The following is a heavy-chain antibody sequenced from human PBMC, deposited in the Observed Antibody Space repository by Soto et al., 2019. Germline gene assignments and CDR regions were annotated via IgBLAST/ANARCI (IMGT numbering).Heavy chain of an antibody. V-gene: IGHV4-59*12. CDR3: ASSKYDVVAGSVWFDP. CDR2: IYYSGST. J-gene: IGHJ5*02. D-gene: IGHD2-21*01. CDR1: GGSISSYY. Sequence: SETLSLTCTVSGGSISSYYWSWLRQPPGKGLEWIGYIYYSGSTNYNPSLKSRVTISVDTSKNQFSLKLSSVTAADTAVYFCASSKYDVVAGSVWFDPWGQGTLVTVSS.